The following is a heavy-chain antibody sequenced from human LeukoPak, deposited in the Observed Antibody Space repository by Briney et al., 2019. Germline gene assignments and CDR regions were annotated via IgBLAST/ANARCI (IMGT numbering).Heavy chain of an antibody. CDR2: IYYSGST. Sequence: SETLSLTCTVSGGSISSSSYYWGWIRQPPGKGLEWIGSIYYSGSTYYNPSLKSRVTISVDTSKNQFSLKLSSVTAADTAVYYCARHGYSRPNYLDYWGQGTLVTVSS. D-gene: IGHD2-21*01. CDR1: GGSISSSSYY. CDR3: ARHGYSRPNYLDY. J-gene: IGHJ4*02. V-gene: IGHV4-39*01.